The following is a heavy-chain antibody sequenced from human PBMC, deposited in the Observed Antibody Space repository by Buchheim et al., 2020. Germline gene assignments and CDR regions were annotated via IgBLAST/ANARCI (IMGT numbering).Heavy chain of an antibody. J-gene: IGHJ5*02. D-gene: IGHD3-10*01. CDR3: AKDRRWDSGSGNTFTP. V-gene: IGHV3-23*01. CDR1: GFTFSSYA. CDR2: ISGSGGST. Sequence: EVQLLESGGGLVQPGGSLRLSCAASGFTFSSYAMSWVRQAPGKGLEWVSSISGSGGSTYYADSVKGRFTISRDHSKNTLYLQMNSLRAEDTAVYYCAKDRRWDSGSGNTFTPWGQGTL.